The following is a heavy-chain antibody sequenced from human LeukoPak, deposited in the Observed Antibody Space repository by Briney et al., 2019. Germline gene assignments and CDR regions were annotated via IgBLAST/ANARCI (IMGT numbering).Heavy chain of an antibody. V-gene: IGHV6-1*01. Sequence: QTLSLTCAISGDSVSSNSAAWNWIRQSPSRGLEWLGRTYYRSKWYNDYAVSVKSRININPDTSKNQFSLQLNSVTPEDTAVYYCARAWTTYYYDSSGYGNDAFDIWGQGTMVTVSS. J-gene: IGHJ3*02. CDR1: GDSVSSNSAA. D-gene: IGHD3-22*01. CDR3: ARAWTTYYYDSSGYGNDAFDI. CDR2: TYYRSKWYN.